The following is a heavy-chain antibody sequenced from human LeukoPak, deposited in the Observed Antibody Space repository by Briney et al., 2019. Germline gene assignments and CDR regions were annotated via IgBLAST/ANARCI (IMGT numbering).Heavy chain of an antibody. CDR3: VKDTGYSYGSGDY. CDR1: GFTFSSYA. CDR2: ISNNGGTT. J-gene: IGHJ4*02. V-gene: IGHV3-64D*09. Sequence: GGSLRISCSTSGFTFSSYAIHWVRQAPGKGLEYVSGISNNGGTTYYADSVKGRFTISRDNSKKTVYLQMSSLRAEDTAVYHCVKDTGYSYGSGDYWGQGTLVTVSS. D-gene: IGHD5-18*01.